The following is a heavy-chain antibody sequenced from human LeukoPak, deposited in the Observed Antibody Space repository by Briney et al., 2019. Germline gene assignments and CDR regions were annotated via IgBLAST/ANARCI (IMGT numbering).Heavy chain of an antibody. CDR2: IKQDGSEK. CDR1: GFTFSSYW. D-gene: IGHD4-17*01. Sequence: PGGSLRLSCAASGFTFSSYWMSWVRQAPGKGLEWVANIKQDGSEKYYVDSVEGRFTISRDNAKNSLYLQMNSLRAEDTAVYYCAREGRKDYGDFFDYWGQGTLVTVSS. V-gene: IGHV3-7*01. CDR3: AREGRKDYGDFFDY. J-gene: IGHJ4*02.